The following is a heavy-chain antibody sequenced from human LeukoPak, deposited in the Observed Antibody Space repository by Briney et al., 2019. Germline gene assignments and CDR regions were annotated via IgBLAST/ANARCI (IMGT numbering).Heavy chain of an antibody. CDR2: MNPNSGNT. Sequence: ASVKVSCKASGYTFTGYYMHWVRQAPGQGLEWMGWMNPNSGNTGYAQKFQGRVTMTRNTSISTAYMELSRLRSDDTAVYYCARVMKRSEFDYWGQGTLVTVSS. J-gene: IGHJ4*02. CDR3: ARVMKRSEFDY. V-gene: IGHV1-8*02. CDR1: GYTFTGYY.